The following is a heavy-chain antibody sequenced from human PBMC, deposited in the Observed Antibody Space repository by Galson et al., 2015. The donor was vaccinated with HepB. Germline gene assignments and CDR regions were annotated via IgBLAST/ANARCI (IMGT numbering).Heavy chain of an antibody. CDR3: ARGGLQPPPYYYYYYMDV. V-gene: IGHV4-61*02. CDR1: GGSISSGSHY. CDR2: IYTSGST. D-gene: IGHD4-11*01. J-gene: IGHJ6*03. Sequence: LSLTCTVSGGSISSGSHYWNWIRQPAGKGLEWIGRIYTSGSTNYNPSLKSRVTMSVDTSKNQFSLKLSSVTAADTAVYYCARGGLQPPPYYYYYYMDVWGKGTTVTVSS.